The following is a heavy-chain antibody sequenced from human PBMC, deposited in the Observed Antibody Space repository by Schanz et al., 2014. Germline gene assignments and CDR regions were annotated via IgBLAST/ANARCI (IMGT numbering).Heavy chain of an antibody. CDR1: GHTFTSYG. Sequence: QVQLVQSGAEAKKPGASAKVSCKASGHTFTSYGISWVRQAPGQGREWMGWISAYNGNTKYPQKLQGRVTITRDTSASTAYMELSSLRSDDTAVYYGAKAEYDILTDSYSRLDPWGQGTLVTVSS. V-gene: IGHV1-18*01. CDR2: ISAYNGNT. D-gene: IGHD3-9*01. J-gene: IGHJ5*02. CDR3: AKAEYDILTDSYSRLDP.